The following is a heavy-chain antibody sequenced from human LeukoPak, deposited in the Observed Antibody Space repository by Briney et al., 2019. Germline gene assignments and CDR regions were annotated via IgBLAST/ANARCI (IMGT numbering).Heavy chain of an antibody. Sequence: SQTLSLTCTVSGGSISSGGYYWSWIRQHPGKGLEWIGYIYYSGSTYYNPSLKSRVTISVDTSKNQFSLKLSSVTAADTAVYYCARSGKSAYILDYWGQGTLVTVSS. J-gene: IGHJ4*02. CDR3: ARSGKSAYILDY. V-gene: IGHV4-31*03. D-gene: IGHD3-16*01. CDR1: GGSISSGGYY. CDR2: IYYSGST.